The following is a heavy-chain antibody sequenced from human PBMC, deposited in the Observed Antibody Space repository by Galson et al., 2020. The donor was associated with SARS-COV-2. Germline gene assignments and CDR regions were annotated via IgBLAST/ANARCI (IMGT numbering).Heavy chain of an antibody. V-gene: IGHV3-9*01. D-gene: IGHD3-22*01. J-gene: IGHJ4*02. CDR2: IGWSGGSL. Sequence: EWVATIGWSGGSLGYADSVMGRFTISRDNAKNSLYLQMKGLTPEDTALYYCAKGTPSDGSGFFDSWGQGTLVTVSA. CDR3: AKGTPSDGSGFFDS.